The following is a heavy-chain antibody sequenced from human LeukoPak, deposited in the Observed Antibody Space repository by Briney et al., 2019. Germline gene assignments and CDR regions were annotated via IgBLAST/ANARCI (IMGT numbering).Heavy chain of an antibody. CDR3: AREGDYGDYEDWFDP. D-gene: IGHD4-17*01. CDR2: ISSSSSYI. J-gene: IGHJ5*02. Sequence: PGGSLRLSCAASGFTFSSYSMNWVRQAPGKGLEWVSSISSSSSYIYYADSVKGRFTISRDNAKNSLYLQMNSLRAEDTAVYYCAREGDYGDYEDWFDPWGQGTLVTVSS. CDR1: GFTFSSYS. V-gene: IGHV3-21*01.